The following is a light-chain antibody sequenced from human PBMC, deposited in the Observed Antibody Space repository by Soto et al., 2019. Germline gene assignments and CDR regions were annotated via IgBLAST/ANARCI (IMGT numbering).Light chain of an antibody. V-gene: IGLV1-44*01. J-gene: IGLJ2*01. CDR3: AARDDSLSSVV. CDR2: SNN. CDR1: SSNIGSNT. Sequence: QLVLTQPPSASGTPGQRVTISCSGSSSNIGSNTVNWYQQLPGTAPKLLIYSNNQRPSGVPDRFSGSKSGTSASLAISGLQSEDEADYYCAARDDSLSSVVFGGGTQLTVL.